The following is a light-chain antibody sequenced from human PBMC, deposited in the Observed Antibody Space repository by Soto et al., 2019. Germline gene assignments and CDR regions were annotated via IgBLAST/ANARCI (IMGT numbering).Light chain of an antibody. V-gene: IGLV1-40*01. CDR3: QSYDSSLSGYV. Sequence: QSVLTQPPSVSGAPGQRVTISCTGSSSNIGAGYDVHWYQQLPGTAPKLLIYGNSNRPSGGPDRFSGSKSGTSASLGITGLQTEDEADYYCQSYDSSLSGYVFGTGTKVTV. J-gene: IGLJ1*01. CDR2: GNS. CDR1: SSNIGAGYD.